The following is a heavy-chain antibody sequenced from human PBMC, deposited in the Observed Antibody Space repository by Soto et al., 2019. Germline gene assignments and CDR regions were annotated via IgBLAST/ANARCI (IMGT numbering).Heavy chain of an antibody. D-gene: IGHD5-18*01. J-gene: IGHJ4*02. Sequence: ASVKVSCRASGYTFTHYYIHWVRQAPGQGLEWMGIINPNGGITTYAQKFRAGFTMTRDTSTSTVYLELSSLRSEDSAIYYCATSVNSAMAFDYWGQGTLVTVSS. CDR3: ATSVNSAMAFDY. V-gene: IGHV1-46*01. CDR2: INPNGGIT. CDR1: GYTFTHYY.